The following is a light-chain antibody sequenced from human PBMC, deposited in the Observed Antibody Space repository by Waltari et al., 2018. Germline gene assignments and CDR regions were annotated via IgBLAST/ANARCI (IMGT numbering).Light chain of an antibody. CDR3: QNHERLPAM. CDR2: GAS. J-gene: IGKJ1*01. Sequence: TQSPSTLSASVGDRITITCRTSQSVSRYLAWYQQKPGQAPRLLIYGASSRATGIPDRFSGSGSGTDFSLTISRLEPEDFAVYYCQNHERLPAMFGQGTKVEIK. CDR1: QSVSRY. V-gene: IGKV3-20*01.